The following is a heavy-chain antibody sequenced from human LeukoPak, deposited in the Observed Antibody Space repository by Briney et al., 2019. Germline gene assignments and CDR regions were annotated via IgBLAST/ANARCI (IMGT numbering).Heavy chain of an antibody. CDR2: ISAHNGNT. J-gene: IGHJ4*02. D-gene: IGHD1-26*01. V-gene: IGHV1-18*01. CDR3: ARGGGRYSVSDH. CDR1: GYTLTNYG. Sequence: ASVKVSCKASGYTLTNYGITWVRQAPGQGLEWMGWISAHNGNTNYAQKLQGRVTMTMDTSTTTAYMELRSLRSGDTAVYYCARGGGRYSVSDHWGQGTLVTVSS.